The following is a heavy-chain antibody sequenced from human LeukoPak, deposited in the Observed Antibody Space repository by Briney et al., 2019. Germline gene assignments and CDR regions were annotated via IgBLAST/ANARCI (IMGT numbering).Heavy chain of an antibody. CDR1: GFTFSSYG. CDR2: IWYDGSNK. Sequence: QPGGSLRLSCAASGFTFSSYGMHWVRQAPGKGLEWVAVIWYDGSNKYYADSVKGRFTISRDNSKNTLYLQMNSLRAEDTAVYYCAREGRDGYNLGYWGQGTLVTVSS. V-gene: IGHV3-33*01. D-gene: IGHD5-24*01. CDR3: AREGRDGYNLGY. J-gene: IGHJ4*02.